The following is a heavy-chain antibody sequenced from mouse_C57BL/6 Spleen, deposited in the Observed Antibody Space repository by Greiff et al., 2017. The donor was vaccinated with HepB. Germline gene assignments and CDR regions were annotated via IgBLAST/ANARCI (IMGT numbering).Heavy chain of an antibody. V-gene: IGHV1-42*01. J-gene: IGHJ4*01. CDR1: GYSFTGYY. Sequence: DVQLQESGPELVKPGASVKISCKASGYSFTGYYMNWVKQSPEKSLEWIGEINPSTGGTTYNQKFMGKATLTVDKSSSTAYMQLKSLTSEDSAVYYCAILARYYAMDYWGQGTSVTVSS. CDR2: INPSTGGT. CDR3: AILARYYAMDY.